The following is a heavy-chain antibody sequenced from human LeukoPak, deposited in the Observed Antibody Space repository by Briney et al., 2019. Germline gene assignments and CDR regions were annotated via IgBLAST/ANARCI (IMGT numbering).Heavy chain of an antibody. CDR1: GGSISSYY. J-gene: IGHJ4*02. CDR3: ARARAVAGYFDY. CDR2: IYYSGST. Sequence: PSETLSLTCTVSGGSISSYYWSWIRQPPGKGLEWIGYIYYSGSTNYNPSSKSRVTISVDTSKSQFSLKLSSVTAADTAVYYCARARAVAGYFDYWGQGTLVTVSS. D-gene: IGHD6-19*01. V-gene: IGHV4-59*01.